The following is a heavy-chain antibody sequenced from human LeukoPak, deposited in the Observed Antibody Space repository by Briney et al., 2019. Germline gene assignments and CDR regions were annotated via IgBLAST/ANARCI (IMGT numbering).Heavy chain of an antibody. Sequence: VKVSCKASGYTFTGYYMHWVRQAPGQGLEWMGWINPNSGGTNYAQKFQGWVTMTRDTSISTAYMELSRLRSDDTAVYYCARVSTGGYLWDPTWGQGTLVTVSS. CDR3: ARVSTGGYLWDPT. CDR1: GYTFTGYY. CDR2: INPNSGGT. J-gene: IGHJ4*02. D-gene: IGHD5-12*01. V-gene: IGHV1-2*04.